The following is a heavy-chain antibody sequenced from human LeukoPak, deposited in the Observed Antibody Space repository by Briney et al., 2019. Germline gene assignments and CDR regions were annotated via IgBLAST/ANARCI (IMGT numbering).Heavy chain of an antibody. CDR2: IYYSGST. J-gene: IGHJ6*03. CDR3: ARVEWLLSFTSYYYYMDV. CDR1: GGSISSSSYY. D-gene: IGHD3-3*01. Sequence: PSETLSLTCTVSGGSISSSSYYWGWIRQPPGKGLEWIGSIYYSGSTYYNPSLKSRVTISVDTSKNQFSLKLSSVTAADTAVYYCARVEWLLSFTSYYYYMDVWGKGTTVTVSS. V-gene: IGHV4-39*07.